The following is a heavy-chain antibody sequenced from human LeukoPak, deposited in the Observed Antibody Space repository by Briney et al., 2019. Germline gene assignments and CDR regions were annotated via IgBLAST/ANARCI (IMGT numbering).Heavy chain of an antibody. CDR2: ITGSGGST. D-gene: IGHD4-17*01. J-gene: IGHJ4*02. V-gene: IGHV3-23*01. Sequence: GGSLRLSCAASGFTFSSYAMSWVRQAPGKGLEWVSAITGSGGSTYYADSVKGRFTISRDNSKNTPYLQMNSLRAEDTAVYYCAKDGHDYGDYFGYWGQGTLVTVSS. CDR3: AKDGHDYGDYFGY. CDR1: GFTFSSYA.